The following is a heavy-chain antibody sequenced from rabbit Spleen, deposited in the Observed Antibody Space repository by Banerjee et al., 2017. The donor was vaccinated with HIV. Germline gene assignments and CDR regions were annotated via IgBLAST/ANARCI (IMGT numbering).Heavy chain of an antibody. D-gene: IGHD2-1*01. CDR3: ATNADYGGYGDNTGFGL. CDR1: GFSFSSYYY. CDR2: IYVDTGSA. Sequence: QSLEESGGDLVKPGASLILTCTASGFSFSSYYYICWVRQAPGKGLEWIGCIYVDTGSAYYASWAKGRFTISKTSSTTVTLQMTSLTAADTATYFCATNADYGGYGDNTGFGLWGPGTLVTVS. V-gene: IGHV1S40*01. J-gene: IGHJ4*01.